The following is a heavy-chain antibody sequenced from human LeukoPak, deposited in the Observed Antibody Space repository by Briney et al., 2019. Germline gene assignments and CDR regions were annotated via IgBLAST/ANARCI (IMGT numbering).Heavy chain of an antibody. D-gene: IGHD3-22*01. CDR1: GYTFTGYY. J-gene: IGHJ4*02. CDR2: INPNSGGT. CDR3: AIRYYGSSGYLLFDY. Sequence: ASVQVSCKASGYTFTGYYMHWVRQAPGQGLEWMGRINPNSGGTNYAQKFQGRVTMTRDTSISTAYMELSRLRSDDTAVYYCAIRYYGSSGYLLFDYLGQGTMVTVSS. V-gene: IGHV1-2*06.